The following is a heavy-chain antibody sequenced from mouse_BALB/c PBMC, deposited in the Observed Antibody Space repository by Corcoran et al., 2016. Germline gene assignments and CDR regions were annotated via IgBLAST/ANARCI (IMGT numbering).Heavy chain of an antibody. CDR1: GYTFTDFN. D-gene: IGHD1-1*01. CDR3: ARNYGSSYWFAY. J-gene: IGHJ3*01. Sequence: EVLLQQSGPELVKPGASVKIPCKASGYTFTDFNMDWVKQSHGKSLEWIGDINPNNGGTIYNQKFKGKATLTVDKSSSTAYMELRSLTSEDTAVYYCARNYGSSYWFAYWGQGTLVTVSA. V-gene: IGHV1-18*01. CDR2: INPNNGGT.